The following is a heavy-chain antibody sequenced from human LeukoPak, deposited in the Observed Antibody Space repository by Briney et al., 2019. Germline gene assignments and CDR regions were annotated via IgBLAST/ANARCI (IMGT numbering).Heavy chain of an antibody. CDR1: GYTFTSYP. Sequence: ASVKVSCKASGYTFTSYPMNWVRQAPGQGLEWMGWINTSTGNPTYAQGFTGRFVFSLDTSVSTAYLQTSSLKAEDTAVYYCARVYRYSSSEPLGTDYWGQGTLVTVSS. CDR3: ARVYRYSSSEPLGTDY. J-gene: IGHJ4*02. V-gene: IGHV7-4-1*02. D-gene: IGHD6-13*01. CDR2: INTSTGNP.